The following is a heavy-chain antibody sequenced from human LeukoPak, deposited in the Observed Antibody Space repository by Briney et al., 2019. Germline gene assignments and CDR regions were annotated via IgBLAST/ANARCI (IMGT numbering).Heavy chain of an antibody. CDR3: ASDTYYYDSSGYFDY. CDR2: IRYDGSNK. D-gene: IGHD3-22*01. J-gene: IGHJ4*02. CDR1: GFTFSSYE. V-gene: IGHV3-30*02. Sequence: PGGSLRLSCAASGFTFSSYEMNWVRQAPGKGLEWVAFIRYDGSNKYYADSVKGRFTISRDNSKNTLYLQMNSLRAEDTAVYYCASDTYYYDSSGYFDYWGQGTLVTVSS.